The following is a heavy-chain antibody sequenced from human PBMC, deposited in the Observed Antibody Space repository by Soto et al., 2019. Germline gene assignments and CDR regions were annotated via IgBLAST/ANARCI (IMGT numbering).Heavy chain of an antibody. D-gene: IGHD3-16*01. Sequence: PAETLSLTCIFSVGSTSSDNYWSWIRQPPGKGLEWIGHIYYSGNTDYNPSLKSRLAISIDTSKNQFSLKLSSVTAADTAVYFCAREGGESSDGLYYFDSWGQGSLVTVSS. V-gene: IGHV4-30-4*01. CDR2: IYYSGNT. CDR3: AREGGESSDGLYYFDS. CDR1: VGSTSSDNY. J-gene: IGHJ4*02.